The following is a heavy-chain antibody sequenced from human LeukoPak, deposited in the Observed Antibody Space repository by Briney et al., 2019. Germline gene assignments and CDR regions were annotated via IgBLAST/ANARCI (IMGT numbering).Heavy chain of an antibody. CDR2: IWYDGSNK. CDR3: AKGAGEWEPYLDY. J-gene: IGHJ4*02. D-gene: IGHD1-26*01. V-gene: IGHV3-33*06. CDR1: GFTFSSYG. Sequence: GGSLRLSCAASGFTFSSYGMHWVRQAPGKGLEWVAVIWYDGSNKYYADSVKGRFTISRDNSKNTLYLQMNSLRAEDTAVYYCAKGAGEWEPYLDYWGQGTLVTVSS.